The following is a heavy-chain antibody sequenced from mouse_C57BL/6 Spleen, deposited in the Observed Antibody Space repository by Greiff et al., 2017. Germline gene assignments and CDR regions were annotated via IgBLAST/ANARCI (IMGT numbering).Heavy chain of an antibody. J-gene: IGHJ1*03. CDR3: ARNYYGSPYWYFDV. Sequence: VQRVESGPGLVQPSQSLSITCTVSGFSLTSYGVHWVRQSPGKGLEWLGVIWSGGSTDYNAAFISRLSISKDNSKSQVFFKMNSLQADDTAIYYCARNYYGSPYWYFDVWGTGTTVTVSS. CDR1: GFSLTSYG. D-gene: IGHD1-1*01. V-gene: IGHV2-2*01. CDR2: IWSGGST.